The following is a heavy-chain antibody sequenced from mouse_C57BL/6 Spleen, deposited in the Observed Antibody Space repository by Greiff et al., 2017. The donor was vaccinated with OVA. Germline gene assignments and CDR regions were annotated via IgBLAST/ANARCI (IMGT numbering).Heavy chain of an antibody. CDR1: GYSITSGYY. V-gene: IGHV3-6*01. J-gene: IGHJ2*01. CDR2: ISYDGSN. CDR3: ARYGYDRDY. D-gene: IGHD2-2*01. Sequence: EVQVVESGPGLVKPSQSLSLTCSVTGYSITSGYYWNWIRQFPGNKLEWMGYISYDGSNNYNPSLKNRISITRDTSKNQFFLKLNSVTTEDTATYYCARYGYDRDYWGQGTTLTVSS.